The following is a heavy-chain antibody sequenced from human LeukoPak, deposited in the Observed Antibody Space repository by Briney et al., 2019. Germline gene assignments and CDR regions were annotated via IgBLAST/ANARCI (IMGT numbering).Heavy chain of an antibody. CDR2: IYYSGST. CDR3: ARDIASGARPTGGTFLFDI. J-gene: IGHJ3*02. V-gene: IGHV4-39*02. CDR1: GGSISSSSYY. Sequence: SETLSLTCTVSGGSISSSSYYWGWIRQPPGKGLEWIGSIYYSGSTYYNPSLKSRVTISVDTSKNQFSLKLSSVTAADTAVYYCARDIASGARPTGGTFLFDIWGQGTMVTVSS. D-gene: IGHD1-14*01.